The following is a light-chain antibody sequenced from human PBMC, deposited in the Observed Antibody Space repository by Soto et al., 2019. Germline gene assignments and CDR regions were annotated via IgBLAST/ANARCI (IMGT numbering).Light chain of an antibody. Sequence: DIVMTQSPDSLAVSLGERATINCKSSQTILYSSNSKNYLAWYQQKPGQPPKLLIYWASTRESAVPDRFSGIGSRKDFPLNISSLQAEDVAVYYCQQYNGSAFFGQGTKVESK. CDR3: QQYNGSAF. CDR1: QTILYSSNSKNY. J-gene: IGKJ1*01. CDR2: WAS. V-gene: IGKV4-1*01.